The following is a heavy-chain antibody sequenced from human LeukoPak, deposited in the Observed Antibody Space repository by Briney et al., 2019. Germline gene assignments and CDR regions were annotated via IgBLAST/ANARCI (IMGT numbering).Heavy chain of an antibody. J-gene: IGHJ4*03. D-gene: IGHD6-6*01. V-gene: IGHV3-23*01. CDR1: GFTFSSYA. CDR2: ISGSGGST. Sequence: PGGSLRLSCAAAGFTFSSYAMSWVRQAPGKGLEWVSAISGSGGSTYYEDSVKGRFTISRDNSQTTLYLQMNRLRAEDTAVYYCAKDRAPYSSSAYYFDYWGQGTMVTVSS. CDR3: AKDRAPYSSSAYYFDY.